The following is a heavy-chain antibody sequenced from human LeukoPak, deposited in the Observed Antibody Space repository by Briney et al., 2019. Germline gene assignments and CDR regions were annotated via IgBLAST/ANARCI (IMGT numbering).Heavy chain of an antibody. CDR1: GVSINTYY. CDR2: IHSDGST. V-gene: IGHV4-4*07. CDR3: ARDVGLAY. Sequence: SETLSLTCTVSGVSINTYYWSWFRQPVGKSLEWIVRIHSDGSTYDNPSLRSPVSMSIDTSKNQFSLTLTSVTAADTGDYFCARDVGLAYWGQGILVTVSS. J-gene: IGHJ4*02.